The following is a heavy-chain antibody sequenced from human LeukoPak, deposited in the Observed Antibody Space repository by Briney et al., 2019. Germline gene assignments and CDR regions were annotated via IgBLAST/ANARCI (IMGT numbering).Heavy chain of an antibody. CDR3: ARDLSLDFWSGYYPDY. V-gene: IGHV1-46*01. D-gene: IGHD3-3*01. J-gene: IGHJ4*02. CDR2: IRPSGGT. Sequence: ASVKVSCKASGYTFTNYYMHWVRQAPGQGLEWMGLIRPSGGTSYAQKFQGRFTMTRDTSTSTVYMELSSLISEDTAVYYCARDLSLDFWSGYYPDYWGQGTLVTVSS. CDR1: GYTFTNYY.